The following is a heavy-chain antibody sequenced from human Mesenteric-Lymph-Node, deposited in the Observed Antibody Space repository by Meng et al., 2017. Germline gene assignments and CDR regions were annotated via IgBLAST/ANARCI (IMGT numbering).Heavy chain of an antibody. CDR2: ISGSGGST. V-gene: IGHV3-23*01. CDR1: GFTFSSHA. CDR3: AKPSSVTTYYYYGMDV. J-gene: IGHJ6*02. Sequence: GESLKISCAASGFTFSSHAMSWLRQAPGKGLEWVSVISGSGGSTYYADSVKGRFTISRDNSKNTLYLQMNSLRAEDTAVYYCAKPSSVTTYYYYGMDVWGQGTTVTVSS. D-gene: IGHD4-17*01.